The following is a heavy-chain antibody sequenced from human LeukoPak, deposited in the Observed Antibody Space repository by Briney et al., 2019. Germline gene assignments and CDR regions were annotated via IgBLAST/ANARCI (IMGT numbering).Heavy chain of an antibody. Sequence: PSETLSLTCTVSGGSISSYYWSWILQPAGKGLEWIGRIYTSGSTNYNPSLKSRVTMSVDTSKNQFSLKLSSVTAADTAVYYCAGYCSSTSCYESMNYWGQGTLVTVSS. D-gene: IGHD2-2*01. V-gene: IGHV4-4*07. CDR2: IYTSGST. CDR3: AGYCSSTSCYESMNY. J-gene: IGHJ4*02. CDR1: GGSISSYY.